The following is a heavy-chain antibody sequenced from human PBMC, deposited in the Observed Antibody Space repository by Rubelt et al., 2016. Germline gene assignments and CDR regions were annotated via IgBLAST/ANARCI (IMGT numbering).Heavy chain of an antibody. J-gene: IGHJ6*03. CDR1: GGSISSSGYY. Sequence: QLQLQESGPGLVKPSETLSLTCTVSGGSISSSGYYWGWIRQPPGKGLEWIGSIYSRGNTHYNPSLKSRVFISVATSKNQCAVGLGSVTAADREVYFCARAGHRYGRESYYLYMDVWGKGTTVTVSS. V-gene: IGHV4-39*01. CDR2: IYSRGNT. D-gene: IGHD5-18*01. CDR3: ARAGHRYGRESYYLYMDV.